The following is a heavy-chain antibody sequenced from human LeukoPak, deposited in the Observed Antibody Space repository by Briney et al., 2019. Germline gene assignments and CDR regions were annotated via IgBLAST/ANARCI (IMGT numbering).Heavy chain of an antibody. CDR2: ISYGGSNK. CDR3: ARDREYYNLLTGYKVSHYFDY. CDR1: GFTFSSYG. V-gene: IGHV3-30*03. Sequence: PGGSLRLSCAASGFTFSSYGMHWVRQAPGRGLEWVAVISYGGSNKYYADSVKGRFTISRDNSKNTLYLQMNSLRAEDTAVYYCARDREYYNLLTGYKVSHYFDYWGQGTLVTVSS. J-gene: IGHJ4*02. D-gene: IGHD3-9*01.